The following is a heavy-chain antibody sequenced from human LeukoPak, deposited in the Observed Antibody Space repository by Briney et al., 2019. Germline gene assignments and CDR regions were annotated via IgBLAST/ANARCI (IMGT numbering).Heavy chain of an antibody. Sequence: GGSLRLSCAASGFNFGSYAMDWVRQAPGKGLEWVGDISYDGGYQSYAASVRGRFTTSRDNSKNTLYLQMNSLRAEDAAVYYCATESSLSNWGRGTLVTVSS. CDR2: ISYDGGYQ. CDR3: ATESSLSN. D-gene: IGHD3-16*02. J-gene: IGHJ4*02. V-gene: IGHV3-30*04. CDR1: GFNFGSYA.